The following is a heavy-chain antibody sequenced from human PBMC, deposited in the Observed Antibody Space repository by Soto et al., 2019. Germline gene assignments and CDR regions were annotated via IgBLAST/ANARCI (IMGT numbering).Heavy chain of an antibody. V-gene: IGHV3-21*01. Sequence: GGSLRLSCAASGFTFSSYSMNWVRQAPGKGLEWVSSISSSSSYIYYADSVKGRFTISRDNAKNSLYLQMNSLRAEDTAVYYCARGSPDIAARRWYWFDPWGQGTLVTVSS. D-gene: IGHD6-6*01. CDR3: ARGSPDIAARRWYWFDP. J-gene: IGHJ5*02. CDR2: ISSSSSYI. CDR1: GFTFSSYS.